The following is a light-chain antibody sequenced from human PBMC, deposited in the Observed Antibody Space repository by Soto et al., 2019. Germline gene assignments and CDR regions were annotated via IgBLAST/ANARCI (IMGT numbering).Light chain of an antibody. CDR2: GGS. Sequence: EIVLTQSPATLSLSPGQRATLSCRASQRLSASDIAWYQQKPGQAPKFLIYGGSSRATGIPDRFSGSGSGTDFTLTISRLEPEDFAVYHCQQYGSSPLITFGQGTRLEI. J-gene: IGKJ5*01. CDR1: QRLSASD. V-gene: IGKV3-20*01. CDR3: QQYGSSPLIT.